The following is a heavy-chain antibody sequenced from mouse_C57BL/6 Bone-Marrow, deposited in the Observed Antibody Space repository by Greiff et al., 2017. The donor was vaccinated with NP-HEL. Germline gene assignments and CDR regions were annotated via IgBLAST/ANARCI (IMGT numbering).Heavy chain of an antibody. CDR1: GYTFTSYW. Sequence: EVKLEESGTVLARPGASVKMSCKTSGYTFTSYWMYWVKQRPGQGLVWIGAIYPGNSDTSYNQKFKGKAKLTAVTSASTAYMELSSLTNEDSAVYYCTREVYDDDALYAMDYWGQGTSVTVSS. J-gene: IGHJ4*01. CDR2: IYPGNSDT. CDR3: TREVYDDDALYAMDY. V-gene: IGHV1-5*01. D-gene: IGHD2-4*01.